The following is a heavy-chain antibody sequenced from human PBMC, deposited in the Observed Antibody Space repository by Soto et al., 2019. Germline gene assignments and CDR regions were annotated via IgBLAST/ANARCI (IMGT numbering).Heavy chain of an antibody. CDR3: AKDRLDVKWLLLVNWFDP. CDR1: GFTFSSYA. Sequence: GGSLRLSCAASGFTFSSYAMSWVRQAPGKGLEWVSAISGSGGSTYYADSVKGRFTISRDNSKNTLYLQMNSLRAEDTAVYYCAKDRLDVKWLLLVNWFDPWGQGTLVTVSS. J-gene: IGHJ5*02. D-gene: IGHD3-3*01. CDR2: ISGSGGST. V-gene: IGHV3-23*01.